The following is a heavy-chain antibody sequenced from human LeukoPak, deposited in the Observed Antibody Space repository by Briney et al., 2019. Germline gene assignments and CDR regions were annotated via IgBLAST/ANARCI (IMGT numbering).Heavy chain of an antibody. CDR2: ISGSGGST. D-gene: IGHD6-19*01. V-gene: IGHV3-23*01. CDR3: AKSVGSGRQGY. J-gene: IGHJ4*02. CDR1: GFTFSSYA. Sequence: PGESLRLSCAASGFTFSSYAMSWVRQAPGKGLEWVSAISGSGGSTYYADSVKGRFTISRDNSKNTLYLRMNSLRAEDTAVYYCAKSVGSGRQGYWGQGTLVTVSS.